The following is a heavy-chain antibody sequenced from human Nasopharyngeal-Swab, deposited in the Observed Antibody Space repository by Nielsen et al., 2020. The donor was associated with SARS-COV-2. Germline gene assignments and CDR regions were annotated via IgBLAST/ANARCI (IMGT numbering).Heavy chain of an antibody. CDR3: ARDNIVGGGAPDY. D-gene: IGHD2-21*01. Sequence: SETLSLTCTVSGYSISSGYYWGWIRQPPGKGLEWIGSIYHSGSTYDNPSLKSRVTISVDTSKNQFSLKLTSVTASDTAVYYCARDNIVGGGAPDYWGQGTLVTVSS. J-gene: IGHJ4*02. V-gene: IGHV4-38-2*02. CDR2: IYHSGST. CDR1: GYSISSGYY.